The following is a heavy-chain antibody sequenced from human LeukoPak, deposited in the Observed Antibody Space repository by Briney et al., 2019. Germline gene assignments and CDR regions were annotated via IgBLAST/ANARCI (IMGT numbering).Heavy chain of an antibody. CDR3: ARSPTFRGWFDP. V-gene: IGHV3-23*01. Sequence: GGSLRLSCAASGFTFSSYAMSWVRQAPGKGLEWVSAISGTGGTTYYADSVKGRFTISRDNSKSTLYLQVNSLRAEDTAVYYCARSPTFRGWFDPWGQGTLVTVSS. CDR2: ISGTGGTT. D-gene: IGHD2/OR15-2a*01. CDR1: GFTFSSYA. J-gene: IGHJ5*02.